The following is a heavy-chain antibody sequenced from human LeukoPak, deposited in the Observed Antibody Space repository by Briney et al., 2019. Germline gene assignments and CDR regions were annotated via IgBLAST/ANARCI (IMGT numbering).Heavy chain of an antibody. V-gene: IGHV4-59*01. J-gene: IGHJ3*02. CDR3: ACLTTADAFDI. CDR2: IYNSGST. D-gene: IGHD3-22*01. Sequence: SETLSLTCSVSGGAISIYYWSWIRQPPGKGLEWIGYIYNSGSTNYNPSLKSRVTISVDTSKNQFSLTLSSVTAADAAVYYCACLTTADAFDIWGQGTKVTVSS. CDR1: GGAISIYY.